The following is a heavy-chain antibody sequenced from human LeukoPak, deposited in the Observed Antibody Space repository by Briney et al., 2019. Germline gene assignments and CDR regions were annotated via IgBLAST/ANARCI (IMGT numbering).Heavy chain of an antibody. V-gene: IGHV5-51*01. CDR2: IYAGDSDT. CDR1: GYSFTSYW. CDR3: ARRDSSNWDFDY. Sequence: GESLKISCKGSGYSFTSYWIGWVRQMPGKCLEWMGIIYAGDSDTTYSPTFQGQVTISVDKSISTAYLQWSSLKASDTATYYCARRDSSNWDFDYWGQGTLVTVSS. J-gene: IGHJ4*02. D-gene: IGHD3-22*01.